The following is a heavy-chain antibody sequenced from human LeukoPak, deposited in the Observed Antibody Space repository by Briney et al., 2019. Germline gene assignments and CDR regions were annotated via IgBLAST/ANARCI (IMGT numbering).Heavy chain of an antibody. V-gene: IGHV3-21*01. CDR3: ARDNISYYYGSGQDFDY. J-gene: IGHJ4*02. Sequence: GGSLRLSCAASGFTFSSYSMNWVRQAPGKGLEWVSSISSSTTNIYYADSVKGRFTISRDNAKNSLYLQMNSLRAEDTAVYYCARDNISYYYGSGQDFDYWGQGTLVTVSS. D-gene: IGHD3-10*01. CDR2: ISSSTTNI. CDR1: GFTFSSYS.